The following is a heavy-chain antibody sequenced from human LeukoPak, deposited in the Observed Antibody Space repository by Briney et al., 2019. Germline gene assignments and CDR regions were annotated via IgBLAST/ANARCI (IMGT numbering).Heavy chain of an antibody. CDR3: AKDDYDILTGFDP. D-gene: IGHD3-9*01. Sequence: ASVKVSCKASGYTLTSYGISWVRQAPGQGLEWMGWISAYNGNTNYAQKLQGRVTMTTDTSTSTAYMELRSLRSDDTAVYYCAKDDYDILTGFDPWGQGTLVTVSS. CDR1: GYTLTSYG. V-gene: IGHV1-18*01. CDR2: ISAYNGNT. J-gene: IGHJ5*02.